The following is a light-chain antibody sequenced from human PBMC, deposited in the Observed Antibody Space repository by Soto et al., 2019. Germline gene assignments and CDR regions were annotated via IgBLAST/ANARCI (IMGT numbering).Light chain of an antibody. CDR2: EGR. J-gene: IGLJ2*01. Sequence: QSVLTQPASVSGSPGQSITISCTGTSSDVGSYNLVSWYQQHPGKAPKLMIYEGRKRPSGVSNRFSGSKSGNTASLTISGLQAEDEADYYCFSYAGSSTVVFGGGTKLTVL. CDR3: FSYAGSSTVV. V-gene: IGLV2-23*01. CDR1: SSDVGSYNL.